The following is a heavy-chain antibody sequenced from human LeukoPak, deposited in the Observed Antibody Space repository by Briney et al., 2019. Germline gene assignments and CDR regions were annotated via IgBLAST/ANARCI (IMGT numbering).Heavy chain of an antibody. D-gene: IGHD6-19*01. J-gene: IGHJ4*02. CDR2: ISISSSYI. CDR3: AKVVLNIGSIAVAGGYFDY. CDR1: GFTFSRYS. Sequence: PGGSLRLSCAASGFTFSRYSMNWVRQAPGKGLEWVSSISISSSYIYYADSVKGRFTMSRDNAKNSLYLQVNSLRAEDTAVYYCAKVVLNIGSIAVAGGYFDYWGQGTLVTVSS. V-gene: IGHV3-21*01.